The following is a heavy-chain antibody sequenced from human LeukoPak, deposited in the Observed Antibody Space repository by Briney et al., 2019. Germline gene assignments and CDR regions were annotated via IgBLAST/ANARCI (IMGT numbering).Heavy chain of an antibody. CDR3: AKGGYSYGYFDY. V-gene: IGHV3-9*01. J-gene: IGHJ4*02. CDR1: GFTFDDYD. CDR2: ISWNSGSI. Sequence: GRSLRLSCAASGFTFDDYDMHWVRQAPGKGLEWVSGISWNSGSIGYADSVKGRFTISRDNAKNSLYLQMNSLRAEDTALYYCAKGGYSYGYFDYWGQGTLVTVSS. D-gene: IGHD5-18*01.